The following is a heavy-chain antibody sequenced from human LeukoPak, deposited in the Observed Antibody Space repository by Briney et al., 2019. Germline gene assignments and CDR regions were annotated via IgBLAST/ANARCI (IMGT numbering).Heavy chain of an antibody. V-gene: IGHV4-34*01. Sequence: SETLSLTCAVYGGSFSGYYWSWIRQPPGKGLEWIGEINHSGSTNYNPSLKSRVTISVDTSKNQFSLKLSSVTAAGTAVYYCARGWYYDILTGYYSAYYYYYYGMDVWGQGTTVTVSS. CDR3: ARGWYYDILTGYYSAYYYYYYGMDV. J-gene: IGHJ6*02. CDR2: INHSGST. D-gene: IGHD3-9*01. CDR1: GGSFSGYY.